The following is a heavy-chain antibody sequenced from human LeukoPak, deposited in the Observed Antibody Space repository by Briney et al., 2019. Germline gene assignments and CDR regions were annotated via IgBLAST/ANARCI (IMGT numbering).Heavy chain of an antibody. Sequence: GGSLRLSCSASGSTFSSYALHWVRQAPGKGLEYVSAISSNGGSTYYADSVKGRFTISRDNSKNTLYLQMSSLRAEDTAVYYCVKRVYYDILTGYYDYWGQGTLVTVSS. CDR3: VKRVYYDILTGYYDY. J-gene: IGHJ4*02. D-gene: IGHD3-9*01. CDR2: ISSNGGST. CDR1: GSTFSSYA. V-gene: IGHV3-64D*06.